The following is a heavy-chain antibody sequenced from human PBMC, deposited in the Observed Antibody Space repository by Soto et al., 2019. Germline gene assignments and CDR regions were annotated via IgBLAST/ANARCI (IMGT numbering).Heavy chain of an antibody. CDR1: GGSISSSRSY. CDR3: ARRGVVGATTFAY. Sequence: SETLSLTCTVSGGSISSSRSYWGWIRQPPGKGLECIGSIYYSGSTYYSPSLKSRVTISVDTSKNQFSLKLSSVTAADTAVYYFARRGVVGATTFAYRGQGTLVTGSS. CDR2: IYYSGST. J-gene: IGHJ4*02. V-gene: IGHV4-39*01. D-gene: IGHD1-26*01.